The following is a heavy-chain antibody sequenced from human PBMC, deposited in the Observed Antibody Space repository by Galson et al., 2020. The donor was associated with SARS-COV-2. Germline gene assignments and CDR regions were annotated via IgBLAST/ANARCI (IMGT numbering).Heavy chain of an antibody. Sequence: GGSLRLSCTASGFTFGDYAMSWFRQAPGKGLEWVGFIRSKAYGGTTEYAASVKGRFTISRDDSKSIAYLQMNSLKTEDTAVYYCTRATTDEVVVPAARRRFDPWGQGNLVTVSS. V-gene: IGHV3-49*03. CDR3: TRATTDEVVVPAARRRFDP. J-gene: IGHJ5*02. CDR2: IRSKAYGGTT. D-gene: IGHD2-2*01. CDR1: GFTFGDYA.